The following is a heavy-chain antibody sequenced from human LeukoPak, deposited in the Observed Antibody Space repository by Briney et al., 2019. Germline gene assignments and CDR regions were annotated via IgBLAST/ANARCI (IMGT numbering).Heavy chain of an antibody. CDR3: ARDDPGYYYYYGMDV. Sequence: SVKVSCKASGGTFSSYAISWVRQAPGQGLEWMGGIIPIFGTANYAQKFQGRVTMTTDTSTSTAYMELRSLRSDDTAVYYCARDDPGYYYYYGMDVWGQGTTVTVSS. CDR1: GGTFSSYA. J-gene: IGHJ6*02. CDR2: IIPIFGTA. V-gene: IGHV1-69*05.